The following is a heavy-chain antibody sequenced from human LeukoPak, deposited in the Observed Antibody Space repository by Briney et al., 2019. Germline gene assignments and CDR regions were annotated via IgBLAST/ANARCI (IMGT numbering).Heavy chain of an antibody. CDR3: ARDPRSYYDFWSGYYKKRGYYYYMDV. CDR1: GGSISSSSYY. CDR2: IYYSGST. D-gene: IGHD3-3*01. Sequence: ASETLSLTCTVSGGSISSSSYYWGWIRQPPGKGLEWIGSIYYSGSTYYNPSLKSRVTISVDTSKNQFSLKLNSVTAADTAVYYCARDPRSYYDFWSGYYKKRGYYYYMDVWGKGTTVTVSS. J-gene: IGHJ6*03. V-gene: IGHV4-39*07.